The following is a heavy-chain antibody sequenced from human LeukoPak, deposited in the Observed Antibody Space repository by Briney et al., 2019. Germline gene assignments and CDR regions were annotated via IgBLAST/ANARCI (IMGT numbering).Heavy chain of an antibody. J-gene: IGHJ4*02. Sequence: ASVKVSCKASGYTLTSYYMHWVRQAPGQGLEWMGIINPSGGSTSYAQKFQGRVTMTRDTSTSTVYMELSSLRSEDTAVYYCARDRSVPAAMYYFDYWGQGTLVTVSS. CDR1: GYTLTSYY. V-gene: IGHV1-46*03. CDR3: ARDRSVPAAMYYFDY. CDR2: INPSGGST. D-gene: IGHD2-2*01.